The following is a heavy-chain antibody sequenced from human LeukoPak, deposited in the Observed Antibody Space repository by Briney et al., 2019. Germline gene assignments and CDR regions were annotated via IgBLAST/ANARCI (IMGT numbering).Heavy chain of an antibody. CDR2: INPGDSDT. Sequence: GESLKISCKGSGYSSTSYWIGWARQMPRKGLEWMGIINPGDSDTRYSQSFQGQVTISADKSISTAYLQWSSLKASDTDMYYCARHKLIAVDGTAVTAYFDYWGQGTLVTVSA. D-gene: IGHD6-19*01. CDR1: GYSSTSYW. V-gene: IGHV5-51*01. CDR3: ARHKLIAVDGTAVTAYFDY. J-gene: IGHJ4*02.